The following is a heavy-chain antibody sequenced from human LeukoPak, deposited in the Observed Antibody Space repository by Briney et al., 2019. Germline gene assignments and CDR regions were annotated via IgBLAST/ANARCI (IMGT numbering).Heavy chain of an antibody. D-gene: IGHD6-19*01. CDR3: ARGSGWYSHYYYYMDV. V-gene: IGHV4-34*01. CDR1: GGSFSGYY. CDR2: INHSGST. J-gene: IGHJ6*03. Sequence: SETLSLTCAVYGGSFSGYYWSWIRQPPGKGLEWIGEINHSGSTNYNPSLKSRVTISVDTSKNQFPLKLSSVTAADTAVYYCARGSGWYSHYYYYMDVWGKGTTVTVSS.